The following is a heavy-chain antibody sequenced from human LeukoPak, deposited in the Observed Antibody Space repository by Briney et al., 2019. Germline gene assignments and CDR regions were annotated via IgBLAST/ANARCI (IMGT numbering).Heavy chain of an antibody. CDR1: GFTFSSYR. J-gene: IGHJ4*02. CDR3: ATHFRGDYGFEY. D-gene: IGHD4-17*01. CDR2: IRYDGSNK. V-gene: IGHV3-30*02. Sequence: GGSLRLSCAATGFTFSSYRMHWVRQAPGKGLEWVAFIRYDGSNKYYADSVKGRFTISRDNSKNTLYLQMNSLRAEDTAVYYCATHFRGDYGFEYWGQGTLVTVSS.